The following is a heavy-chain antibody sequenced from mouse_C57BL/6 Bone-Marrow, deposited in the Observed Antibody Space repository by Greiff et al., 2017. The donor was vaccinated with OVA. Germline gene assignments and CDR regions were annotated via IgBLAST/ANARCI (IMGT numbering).Heavy chain of an antibody. CDR2: SRNKANDYTT. Sequence: EVQLVESGGGLVQSGRSLRLSCATSGFTFSDFYMEWVRQAPGKGLEWIAASRNKANDYTTEYSASVKGRFIVSRDTSQSILYLQMNALRAEDTAIYYCAIDAYYDGYLLAMDYWGQGTSVTVSS. D-gene: IGHD2-3*01. J-gene: IGHJ4*01. CDR3: AIDAYYDGYLLAMDY. V-gene: IGHV7-1*01. CDR1: GFTFSDFY.